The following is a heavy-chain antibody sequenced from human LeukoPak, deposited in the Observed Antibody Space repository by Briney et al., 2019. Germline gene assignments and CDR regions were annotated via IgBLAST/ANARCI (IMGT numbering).Heavy chain of an antibody. D-gene: IGHD5-18*01. V-gene: IGHV4-59*01. CDR1: GDSMKSYY. J-gene: IGHJ4*02. Sequence: SETLSLTCTVSGDSMKSYYWTWIRQTPGKGLEWIGHIYYSGNINCNPSLKSRVTISLDTSKSQFSLKLSSVTAADTAVYYCARGGYSYVNYFDYWGQGTLVTVSS. CDR2: IYYSGNI. CDR3: ARGGYSYVNYFDY.